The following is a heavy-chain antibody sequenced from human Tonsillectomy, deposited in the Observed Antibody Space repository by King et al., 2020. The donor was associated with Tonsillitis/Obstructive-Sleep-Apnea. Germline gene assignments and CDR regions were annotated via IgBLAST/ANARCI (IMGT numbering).Heavy chain of an antibody. J-gene: IGHJ4*02. CDR3: ARDAGDYDVGGGIDY. D-gene: IGHD4-17*01. CDR2: ISAYNGNT. V-gene: IGHV1-18*01. CDR1: GYTFTSYG. Sequence: VQLVESGAEVKKPGASVKVSCKASGYTFTSYGISWVRQAPGQGLEWMGWISAYNGNTKYAQKLQGRVTMTTDTSTSTAYMALRSLRSDDTAVYYCARDAGDYDVGGGIDYWGQGTLVTVSS.